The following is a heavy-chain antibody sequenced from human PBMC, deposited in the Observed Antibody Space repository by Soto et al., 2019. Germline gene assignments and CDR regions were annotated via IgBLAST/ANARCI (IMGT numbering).Heavy chain of an antibody. V-gene: IGHV3-7*03. J-gene: IGHJ5*02. CDR2: IKQDGSEK. CDR1: GFTFSSYW. Sequence: LRLSCAASGFTFSSYWMSWVRQAPGKGLEWVANIKQDGSEKYYVDSVKGRFTISRDNAKNSLYLQMNSLRAEDTAVYYCARDIGIPPYYYDSSGYSSWGQGTLVTVSS. D-gene: IGHD3-22*01. CDR3: ARDIGIPPYYYDSSGYSS.